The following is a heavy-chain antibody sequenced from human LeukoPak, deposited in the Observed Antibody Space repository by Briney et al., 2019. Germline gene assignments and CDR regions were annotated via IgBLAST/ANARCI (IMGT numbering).Heavy chain of an antibody. J-gene: IGHJ5*02. CDR2: ISWNSGSI. CDR3: AKGHITMVRGGDWFDP. CDR1: GFTFDDYA. D-gene: IGHD3-10*01. V-gene: IGHV3-9*01. Sequence: GGSLRLSCAASGFTFDDYAMHWVRQAPGKGLEWVSGISWNSGSIGYADSVKGRFTISRDNAKNSLYLQMNSLRAEDTALYYCAKGHITMVRGGDWFDPWGQGTLVTVSS.